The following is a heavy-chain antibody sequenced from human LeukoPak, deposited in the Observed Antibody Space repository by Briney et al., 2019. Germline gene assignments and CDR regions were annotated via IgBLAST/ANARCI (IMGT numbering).Heavy chain of an antibody. D-gene: IGHD5-12*01. Sequence: ASVKVSCKASGGTFSSYAISWVRQAPGQGLEWMGRIIPILGIANYAQKFQGRVTITADKSTSTAYMELSSLRSEDTAVYYCARLLDGSIVATGNDAFDIWGQGTMVTVSS. J-gene: IGHJ3*02. V-gene: IGHV1-69*04. CDR3: ARLLDGSIVATGNDAFDI. CDR2: IIPILGIA. CDR1: GGTFSSYA.